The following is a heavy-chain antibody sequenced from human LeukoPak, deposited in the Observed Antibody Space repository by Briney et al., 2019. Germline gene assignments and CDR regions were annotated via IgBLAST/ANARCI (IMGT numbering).Heavy chain of an antibody. CDR3: VQDSSAISSSGSTFAS. CDR1: GFTFSSYG. V-gene: IGHV3-30*02. CDR2: IRYDGNEK. D-gene: IGHD2-2*01. J-gene: IGHJ4*02. Sequence: PGGSLRLSCAASGFTFSSYGMHWVRQAPGKGLEWVAFIRYDGNEKYYADSVKGRFTISRDNSKNTLYLQVNSLRAEDTAVYYCVQDSSAISSSGSTFASWGQGTLVTVSS.